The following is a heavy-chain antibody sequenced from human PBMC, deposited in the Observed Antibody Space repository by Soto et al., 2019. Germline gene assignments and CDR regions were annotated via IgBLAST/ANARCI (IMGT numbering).Heavy chain of an antibody. CDR1: GFTFSNYA. Sequence: GSLRLSCAASGFTFSNYAMSWVRQAPGKGLEWVSRVSSDAGSTCYTDSVKGRFTISRDNARNTLYLQMNSLRAEDTAVYYCARAPCFSSSSAWDYYMDVWGKGTTVPVSS. CDR2: VSSDAGST. V-gene: IGHV3-74*01. CDR3: ARAPCFSSSSAWDYYMDV. J-gene: IGHJ6*03. D-gene: IGHD6-6*01.